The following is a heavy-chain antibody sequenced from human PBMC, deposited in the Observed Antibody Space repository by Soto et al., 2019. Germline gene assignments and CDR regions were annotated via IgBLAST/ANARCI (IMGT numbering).Heavy chain of an antibody. CDR2: INAGNGNT. CDR3: ERSIVVVTALDY. J-gene: IGHJ4*02. V-gene: IGHV1-3*05. CDR1: GYTFTSYA. D-gene: IGHD2-21*02. Sequence: QVQLVQSGAEEKKPGASVKVSCKASGYTFTSYAMHWVRQAPGQRLEWMGWINAGNGNTKNSQKFQGRVTITRDTSASTAYMDLSSLRAEDTAVYYCERSIVVVTALDYWGQGTLVTVSS.